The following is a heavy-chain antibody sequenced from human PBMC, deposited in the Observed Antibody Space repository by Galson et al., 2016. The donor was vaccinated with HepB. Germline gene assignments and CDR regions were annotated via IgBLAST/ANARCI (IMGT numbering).Heavy chain of an antibody. D-gene: IGHD4-11*01. Sequence: SLRLSCAASGFTFSSYGMHWVRQAPGKGLEWVAVIWYDGSNKYYADSVKGRFTISRDNSKNTLYLQMNSLRAEDTAVHYCARGSNYFDYYYYGMDVRGQGTTVTVSS. CDR2: IWYDGSNK. J-gene: IGHJ6*02. V-gene: IGHV3-33*01. CDR3: ARGSNYFDYYYYGMDV. CDR1: GFTFSSYG.